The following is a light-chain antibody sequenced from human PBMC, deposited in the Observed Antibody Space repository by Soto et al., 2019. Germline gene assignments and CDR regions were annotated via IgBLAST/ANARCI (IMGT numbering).Light chain of an antibody. CDR1: RSNIGAGYD. J-gene: IGLJ1*01. Sequence: QSVLTQPPSVSGAPGQRVTISCTGSRSNIGAGYDVHWYQQLPGTAPKLLTYGNTNRPSGVPDRFSGSKSGTSASLTITGLQAEDEADYFCQSYDSTLSARYVFGTGTKVTVL. V-gene: IGLV1-40*01. CDR3: QSYDSTLSARYV. CDR2: GNT.